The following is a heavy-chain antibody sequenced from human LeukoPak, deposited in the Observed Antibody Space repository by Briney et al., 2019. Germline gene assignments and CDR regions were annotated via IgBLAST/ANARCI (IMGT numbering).Heavy chain of an antibody. Sequence: GGSLRLSCAASGFTFSNNWMAWVRQAPGKGLEWVANIKQDGSGIYYVDSVKGRFTISRDNSKNTLYLQMNSLRAEDTAVYYCAKGYDFWDWGQGTLVTVSS. J-gene: IGHJ4*02. CDR1: GFTFSNNW. D-gene: IGHD3-3*01. CDR3: AKGYDFWD. V-gene: IGHV3-7*01. CDR2: IKQDGSGI.